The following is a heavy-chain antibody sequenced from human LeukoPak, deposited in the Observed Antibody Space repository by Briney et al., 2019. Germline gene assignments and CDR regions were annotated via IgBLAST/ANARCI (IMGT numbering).Heavy chain of an antibody. V-gene: IGHV3-23*01. CDR1: GFTFSSYA. J-gene: IGHJ6*02. CDR3: AILGYCSSTSCYGTYGMDV. D-gene: IGHD2-2*01. CDR2: ISGSGGST. Sequence: PGGSLRLSCAASGFTFSSYAMSWVRQAPGKGLEWVSAISGSGGSTYYADSVKGRFTISRDNSKNTLYLQMNSLRAEDTAVYYCAILGYCSSTSCYGTYGMDVWGQGTTVTVSS.